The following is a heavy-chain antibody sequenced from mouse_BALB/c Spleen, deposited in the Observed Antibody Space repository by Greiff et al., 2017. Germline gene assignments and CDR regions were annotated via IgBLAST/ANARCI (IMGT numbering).Heavy chain of an antibody. Sequence: EVQGVESGGGLVQPGGSRKLSCAASGFTFSSFGMHWVRQAPEKGLEWVAYISSGSSTIYYADTVKGRFTISRDNPKNTLYLQMSSLKSEDTAMYYCARDNYDLYYYAMDYWGQGTSVTVSS. V-gene: IGHV5-17*02. CDR3: ARDNYDLYYYAMDY. D-gene: IGHD2-4*01. CDR2: ISSGSSTI. CDR1: GFTFSSFG. J-gene: IGHJ4*01.